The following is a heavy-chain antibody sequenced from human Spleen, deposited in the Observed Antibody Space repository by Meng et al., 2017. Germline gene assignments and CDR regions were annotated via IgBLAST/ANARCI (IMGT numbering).Heavy chain of an antibody. V-gene: IGHV1-18*01. CDR3: AREQGYYYDSSGYSTDAFDI. D-gene: IGHD3-22*01. Sequence: ASAKVSCKASGYTFTSYGISWVRQAPGQGLEWMGWISAYNGNTNYAQKLQGRVTMTTDTSTNTAYMELRSLRSDDTAVYYCAREQGYYYDSSGYSTDAFDIWGQGTMVTVSS. CDR2: ISAYNGNT. CDR1: GYTFTSYG. J-gene: IGHJ3*02.